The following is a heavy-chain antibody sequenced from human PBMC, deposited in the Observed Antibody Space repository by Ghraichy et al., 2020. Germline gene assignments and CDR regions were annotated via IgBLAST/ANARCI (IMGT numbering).Heavy chain of an antibody. CDR1: GGSISSSSYY. Sequence: SETLSLTCTVSGGSISSSSYYWGWIRQPPGKGLEWIGSIYSSGSTYYNPSLKSRVTISVDTSKTQFSLKLTSVTAADTAVYFCARHSSWYGNFDYWGQGALVTVSS. CDR3: ARHSSWYGNFDY. V-gene: IGHV4-39*01. D-gene: IGHD6-13*01. CDR2: IYSSGST. J-gene: IGHJ4*02.